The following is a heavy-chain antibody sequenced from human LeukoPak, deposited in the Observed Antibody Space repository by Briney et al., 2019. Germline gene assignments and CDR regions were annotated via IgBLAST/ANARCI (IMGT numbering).Heavy chain of an antibody. CDR1: GFTFSSYT. V-gene: IGHV3-21*01. Sequence: GGSLRLSCAVSGFTFSSYTINWVRQAPGKGLEWVSSISSSSSYIYYADSVKGRFTISRDNAKNSLSLQMNSLRAEDTAVYYCARVTSGSSYRPFDYWGQGTLVTVSS. J-gene: IGHJ4*02. CDR3: ARVTSGSSYRPFDY. D-gene: IGHD3-10*01. CDR2: ISSSSSYI.